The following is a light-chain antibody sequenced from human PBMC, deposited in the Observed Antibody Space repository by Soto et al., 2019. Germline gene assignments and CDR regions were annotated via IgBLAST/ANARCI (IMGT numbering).Light chain of an antibody. CDR3: AAWDDSLNAL. J-gene: IGLJ1*01. V-gene: IGLV1-44*01. Sequence: HSVLTQPPSLSATPGQRVNISCSGSFSNIGDNAVNWYQQLPGAAPKLLIYLNDQRPSGVPDRFSGSKSGTSAFLAISGLQSEDEADYYCAAWDDSLNALFGTGTKLTVL. CDR2: LND. CDR1: FSNIGDNA.